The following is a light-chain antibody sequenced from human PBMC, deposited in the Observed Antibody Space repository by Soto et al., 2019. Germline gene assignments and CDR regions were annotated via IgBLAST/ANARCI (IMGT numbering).Light chain of an antibody. Sequence: QPVLTQPPSASASLGASVTLTFTLSSGYSNYKVDWYQQRPGKGPRFVMRVGTGGIVGSKGDGIPDSFSVLGSGLNRYLTIKNIQEEDERDDHCGADHGSGSNFVYVFGTGTKLTVL. CDR3: GADHGSGSNFVYV. CDR2: VGTGGIVG. V-gene: IGLV9-49*01. CDR1: SGYSNYK. J-gene: IGLJ1*01.